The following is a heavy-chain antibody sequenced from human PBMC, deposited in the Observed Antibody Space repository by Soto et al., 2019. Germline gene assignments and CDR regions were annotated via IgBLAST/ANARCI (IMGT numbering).Heavy chain of an antibody. V-gene: IGHV4-31*03. CDR2: IYFTGTT. D-gene: IGHD6-19*01. CDR1: RHSLSSGGYY. Sequence: PSETLSLTCTVSRHSLSSGGYYWSWIRQHPGKGLEWVGYIYFTGTTLYIPSLKSRLAISVDTSKNQFSLKLTSVTAADTAVYYCARDWGSSGWPNWGQGVLVTVSS. CDR3: ARDWGSSGWPN. J-gene: IGHJ4*02.